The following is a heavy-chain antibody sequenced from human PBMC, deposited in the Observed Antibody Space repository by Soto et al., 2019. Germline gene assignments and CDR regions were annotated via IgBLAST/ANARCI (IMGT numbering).Heavy chain of an antibody. V-gene: IGHV4-59*01. J-gene: IGHJ3*02. CDR3: VRGVYNDYVWGSYRHDAFDI. Sequence: SETLSLTCTVSGGSISSYYWSWIRQPPGKGLEWIGYIYYSGSTNYNPSLKSRVTISVDTSKNQFSLKLSSVTAADTAVYYCVRGVYNDYVWGSYRHDAFDIWGQGTMVTVSS. CDR1: GGSISSYY. CDR2: IYYSGST. D-gene: IGHD3-16*02.